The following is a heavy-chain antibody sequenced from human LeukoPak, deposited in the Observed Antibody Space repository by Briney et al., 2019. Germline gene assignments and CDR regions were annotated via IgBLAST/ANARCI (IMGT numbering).Heavy chain of an antibody. CDR2: IYSGSRT. D-gene: IGHD4-17*01. CDR3: ARDLDRYGDYVGY. J-gene: IGHJ4*02. CDR1: GFTVSSNY. Sequence: PGGSLRLSFAASGFTVSSNYMSWVRQAPGKGLEWVGVIYSGSRTYYADPVTRRSTISRDNSKHTLSLQITSLRAEDTAVYYCARDLDRYGDYVGYGGQGTLVTVPS. V-gene: IGHV3-53*01.